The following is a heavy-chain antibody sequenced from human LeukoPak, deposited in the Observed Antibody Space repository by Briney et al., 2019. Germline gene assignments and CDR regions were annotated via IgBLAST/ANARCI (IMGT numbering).Heavy chain of an antibody. D-gene: IGHD3-10*01. V-gene: IGHV3-74*01. Sequence: GGSLRLSCAASGFTFSSNWMHWVRQAPGKGLVWVSRINSDGSSISYADSVKGRFTISRDNAKNTLYLQMNSLRAEDTAVYYCARDRGSLDFDYWGQGTLVTVSS. CDR3: ARDRGSLDFDY. CDR1: GFTFSSNW. CDR2: INSDGSSI. J-gene: IGHJ4*02.